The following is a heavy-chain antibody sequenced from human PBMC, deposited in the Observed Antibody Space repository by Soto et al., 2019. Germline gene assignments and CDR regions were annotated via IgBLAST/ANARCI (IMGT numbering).Heavy chain of an antibody. CDR1: GGSISSYY. J-gene: IGHJ4*02. CDR3: ARESSGWQNYYFDY. D-gene: IGHD6-19*01. V-gene: IGHV4-59*01. Sequence: SETLSLTCTVSGGSISSYYWSWIRQPPGKGLEWIGYIYYSGSTNYNPSLKSRVTISVGTSKNQFSLKLSSVTAADTAVYYCARESSGWQNYYFDYWGQGTLVTVPS. CDR2: IYYSGST.